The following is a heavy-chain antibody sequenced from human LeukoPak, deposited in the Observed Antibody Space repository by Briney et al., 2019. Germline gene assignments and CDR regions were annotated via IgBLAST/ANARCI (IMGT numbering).Heavy chain of an antibody. CDR2: IYYSGST. Sequence: SETLSLTCTVSGGSISSSSYYWGWIRQPPGKGLEWIGSIYYSGSTYYNPSLKSRVTISVDTSKNQFSLKLSSVTAADTAVYYCARLPAITMVRGDGAFDIWGQGTMVTVSS. V-gene: IGHV4-39*07. D-gene: IGHD3-10*01. CDR3: ARLPAITMVRGDGAFDI. J-gene: IGHJ3*02. CDR1: GGSISSSSYY.